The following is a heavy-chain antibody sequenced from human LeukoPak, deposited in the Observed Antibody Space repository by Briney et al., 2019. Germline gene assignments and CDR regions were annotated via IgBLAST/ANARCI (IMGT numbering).Heavy chain of an antibody. V-gene: IGHV3-30*18. CDR2: ISYDGNKQ. CDR3: VHDAYSYRWYKHGAFDF. CDR1: GFIFSDYG. J-gene: IGHJ4*02. Sequence: GGSLILFCSASGFIFSDYGVHWVRQVPGKGLEGVATISYDGNKQFYGDSVKGRFTISRDDSKNTVFLHMNNLGPEDTAVYYCVHDAYSYRWYKHGAFDFWGRGTLVTVSS. D-gene: IGHD3-16*02.